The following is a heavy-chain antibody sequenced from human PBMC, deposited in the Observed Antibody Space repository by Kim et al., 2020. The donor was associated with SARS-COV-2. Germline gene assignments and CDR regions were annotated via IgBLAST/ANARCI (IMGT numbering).Heavy chain of an antibody. J-gene: IGHJ6*02. D-gene: IGHD1-1*01. CDR2: ISYDGSNK. CDR1: GFTFSSYG. CDR3: AKGNWNYDYYYGMDV. V-gene: IGHV3-30*18. Sequence: GGSLRLSCAASGFTFSSYGMHWVRQAPGKGLEWVAVISYDGSNKYYADSVKGRFTISRDNSKNTLYLQMNSLRAEDTAVYYCAKGNWNYDYYYGMDVWG.